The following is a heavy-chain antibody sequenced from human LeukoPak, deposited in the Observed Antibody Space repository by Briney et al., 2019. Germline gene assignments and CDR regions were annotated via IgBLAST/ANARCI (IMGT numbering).Heavy chain of an antibody. D-gene: IGHD1-1*01. V-gene: IGHV1-2*02. CDR2: INPNSGGS. J-gene: IGHJ4*02. CDR1: GYTFPANY. CDR3: ARENGDLET. Sequence: ASVKVSCKASGYTFPANYMHWVRQAPGQGLEWMGWINPNSGGSNCAQKFQGRVTMTRETSISTAYMELSRLSSDDTAVYYCARENGDLETWGQGTLVTVSS.